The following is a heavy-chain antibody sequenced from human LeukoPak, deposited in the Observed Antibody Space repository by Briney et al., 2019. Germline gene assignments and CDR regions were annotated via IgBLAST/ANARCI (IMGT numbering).Heavy chain of an antibody. CDR1: GFIFSTYA. D-gene: IGHD2/OR15-2a*01. V-gene: IGHV3-23*01. CDR3: AKLGYDTTTYPH. J-gene: IGHJ4*02. Sequence: GGSLRLSCAGSGFIFSTYAMSWVRQAPGKGLEWVSTISGSGGSTYYADSVKGRFTISRDNSKNTLYLQMNSLRAEDTAVYYCAKLGYDTTTYPHWGQGTLVTVSS. CDR2: ISGSGGST.